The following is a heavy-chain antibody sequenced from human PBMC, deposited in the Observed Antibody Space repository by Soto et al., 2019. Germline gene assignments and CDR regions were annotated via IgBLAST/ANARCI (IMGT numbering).Heavy chain of an antibody. CDR3: ARDPLIVATTKGYYYYGMDV. Sequence: GWSLRLSCAASGFTFSSYSMNWVRQAPGKGLEWVSSISSSSSYIYYADSVKGRFTISRDNAKNSLYLQMNSLRAEDTAVYYCARDPLIVATTKGYYYYGMDVWGQGTTVTVS. CDR2: ISSSSSYI. J-gene: IGHJ6*02. D-gene: IGHD5-12*01. V-gene: IGHV3-21*01. CDR1: GFTFSSYS.